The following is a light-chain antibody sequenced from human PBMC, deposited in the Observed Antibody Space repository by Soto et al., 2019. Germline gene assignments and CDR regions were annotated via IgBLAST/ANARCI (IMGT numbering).Light chain of an antibody. CDR2: EGS. V-gene: IGLV2-23*01. CDR1: SSDVGSYNL. Sequence: QSVLTQPASVSGSPGQSITISCTGTSSDVGSYNLVSWYQQHPGKAPKLMIYEGSKRPSGVSNRFSGSKSGNPASLTTSGLQAEDEADYYSCSYAGSSNYVSGNGTKVTV. CDR3: CSYAGSSNYV. J-gene: IGLJ1*01.